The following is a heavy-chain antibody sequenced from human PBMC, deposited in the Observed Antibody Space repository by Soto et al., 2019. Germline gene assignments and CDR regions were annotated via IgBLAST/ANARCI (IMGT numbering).Heavy chain of an antibody. CDR3: ATAAENIVATIHTLVPNY. D-gene: IGHD5-12*01. Sequence: GASVKVSCKASGGTFSSYTISWVRQAPGQGLEWMGRIIPILGIANYAQKFQGRVTITADKSTSTAYMELSSLRSEDTAVYYCATAAENIVATIHTLVPNYWGQGTLVTVSS. V-gene: IGHV1-69*02. CDR1: GGTFSSYT. J-gene: IGHJ4*02. CDR2: IIPILGIA.